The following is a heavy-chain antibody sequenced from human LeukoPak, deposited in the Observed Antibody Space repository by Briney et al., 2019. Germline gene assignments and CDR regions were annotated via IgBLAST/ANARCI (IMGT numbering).Heavy chain of an antibody. Sequence: GESLKISCKASGYTFTNWWIGWVRQMPGKGLEWMGIIYPDDSDTRYSPSFQGQVTISADKSITTAYLQWTSLKASDTAMYYCARRAETTRCFDIWGQGTMVTVSS. CDR2: IYPDDSDT. D-gene: IGHD1-1*01. CDR3: ARRAETTRCFDI. CDR1: GYTFTNWW. J-gene: IGHJ3*02. V-gene: IGHV5-51*01.